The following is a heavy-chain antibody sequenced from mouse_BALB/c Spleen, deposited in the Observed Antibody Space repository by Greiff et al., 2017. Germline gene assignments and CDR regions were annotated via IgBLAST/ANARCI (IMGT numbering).Heavy chain of an antibody. D-gene: IGHD1-1*01. J-gene: IGHJ3*01. CDR2: ISSGGGNT. CDR1: GFTFSSYT. Sequence: EVKLMESGGGLVKPGGSLKLSCAASGFTFSSYTMSWVRQTPEKRLEWVATISSGGGNTYYPDSVKGRFTISRDNAKNNLYLQMSSLRSEDTALYYCARLDYYGSSPFAYWGQGTLVTVSA. CDR3: ARLDYYGSSPFAY. V-gene: IGHV5-9*03.